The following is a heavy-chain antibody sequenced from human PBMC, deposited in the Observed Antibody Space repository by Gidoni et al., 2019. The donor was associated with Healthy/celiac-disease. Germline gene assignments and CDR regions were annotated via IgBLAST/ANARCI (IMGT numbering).Heavy chain of an antibody. CDR2: IYSGGST. D-gene: IGHD2-21*01. J-gene: IGHJ3*02. CDR3: ARDRILGVAPRGSFDI. Sequence: EVQLVESGGGLIQPGGSLRLSCAASGFTVSSNYMSWVRQAPGKGLEWVSVIYSGGSTYYADSVKGRFTISRDNSKNTLYLQMNSLRAEDTAVYYCARDRILGVAPRGSFDIWGQGTMVTVSS. V-gene: IGHV3-53*01. CDR1: GFTVSSNY.